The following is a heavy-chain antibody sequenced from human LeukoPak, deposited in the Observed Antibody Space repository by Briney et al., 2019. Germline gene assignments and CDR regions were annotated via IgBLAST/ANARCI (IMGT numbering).Heavy chain of an antibody. CDR3: ARDLQQLVRRERSRFGEAFDI. V-gene: IGHV4-59*12. Sequence: SETLSLTCTVSGGSISSYYWSWIRQPPGKGLEWIGYIYYSGSTNYNPSLKSRVTISVDTSKNQFSLKLSSVTAADTAVYYCARDLQQLVRRERSRFGEAFDIWGQGTMVTVSS. J-gene: IGHJ3*02. CDR2: IYYSGST. D-gene: IGHD6-13*01. CDR1: GGSISSYY.